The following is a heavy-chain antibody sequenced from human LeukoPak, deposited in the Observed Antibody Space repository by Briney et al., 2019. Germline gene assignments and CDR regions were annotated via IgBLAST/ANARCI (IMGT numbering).Heavy chain of an antibody. Sequence: GGSLRLSCTASGITFTNAWLTWVRQAPGKGLEWVSYISSSGTTIYYAASVKGRFTISRDNAKNSLYLQMNSLRAEDTAVYYCARGYGSGSSHIDYWGQGTLVTVSS. CDR2: ISSSGTTI. V-gene: IGHV3-48*04. J-gene: IGHJ4*02. D-gene: IGHD3-10*01. CDR3: ARGYGSGSSHIDY. CDR1: GITFTNAW.